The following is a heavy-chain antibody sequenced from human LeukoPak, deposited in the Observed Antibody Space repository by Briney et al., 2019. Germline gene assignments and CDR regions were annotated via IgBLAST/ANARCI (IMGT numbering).Heavy chain of an antibody. Sequence: GESLKISFKGSGYTFTNYWIGWVRQMPGKGLEWMGIIYPGDSDTRYSPSFQGQVTISADKSISTAYLQWSSLRASDTAMYYCARHPRGRHYYFDYWGQGTLVTVSS. D-gene: IGHD3-10*01. CDR2: IYPGDSDT. CDR3: ARHPRGRHYYFDY. V-gene: IGHV5-51*01. CDR1: GYTFTNYW. J-gene: IGHJ4*02.